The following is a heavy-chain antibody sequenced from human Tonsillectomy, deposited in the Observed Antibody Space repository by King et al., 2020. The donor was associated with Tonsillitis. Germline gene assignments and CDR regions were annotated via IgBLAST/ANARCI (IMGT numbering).Heavy chain of an antibody. Sequence: VQLVESGGGLVQPGGSLRLSCAASGSTFSRHWMHWVRHAPGKGLIWVSRINGDGNNTSYADSVKGRFTISRDNAKNTLYLQMNSLRAEDTAMYYCARGLIPGIPDPWGQGTLVTVSS. J-gene: IGHJ5*02. CDR1: GSTFSRHW. D-gene: IGHD6-13*01. CDR2: INGDGNNT. CDR3: ARGLIPGIPDP. V-gene: IGHV3-74*01.